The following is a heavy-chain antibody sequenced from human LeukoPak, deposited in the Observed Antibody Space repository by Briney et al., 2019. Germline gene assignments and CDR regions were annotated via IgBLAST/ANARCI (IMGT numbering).Heavy chain of an antibody. D-gene: IGHD2-2*01. V-gene: IGHV5-51*01. CDR3: ARQESGYCSSTSCYHNWFDP. Sequence: GESLKISCKGSGYSFTSYWIGWVRQMPGKGLEWMGIIYPGDSDTRYSPSFQGQVTISADKSISTAYLQWSSPKASDTAMYYCARQESGYCSSTSCYHNWFDPWGQGTLVTVSS. J-gene: IGHJ5*02. CDR2: IYPGDSDT. CDR1: GYSFTSYW.